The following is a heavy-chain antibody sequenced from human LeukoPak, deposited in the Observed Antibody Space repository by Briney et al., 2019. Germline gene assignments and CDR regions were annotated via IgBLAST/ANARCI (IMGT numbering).Heavy chain of an antibody. J-gene: IGHJ5*02. CDR2: ITAYNGYT. CDR3: ARPRVSGRWFDP. Sequence: ASVKVSCKASGYIFTSYGFTWVRQAPGQGLEWMGWITAYNGYTNYAQNLQGRVTMTTDTSTSTAYMELRSLRSDDTAVYYCARPRVSGRWFDPWGQGTLVTVSS. V-gene: IGHV1-18*01. D-gene: IGHD3-16*01. CDR1: GYIFTSYG.